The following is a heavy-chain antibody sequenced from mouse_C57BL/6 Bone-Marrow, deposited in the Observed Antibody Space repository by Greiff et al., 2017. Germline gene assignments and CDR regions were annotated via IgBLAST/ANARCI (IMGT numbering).Heavy chain of an antibody. CDR3: ASLYYYGSRYFDY. D-gene: IGHD1-1*01. V-gene: IGHV1-59*01. Sequence: VQLQRSGAELVRPGTSVKLSCKASGYTFTSYWMHWVKQRPGQGLEWIGVIDPSDSYTNYNQKFKGKATLTVDTSSSTAYMQLSSLTSEDSAVYYCASLYYYGSRYFDYWGQGTTLTVSS. CDR2: IDPSDSYT. J-gene: IGHJ2*01. CDR1: GYTFTSYW.